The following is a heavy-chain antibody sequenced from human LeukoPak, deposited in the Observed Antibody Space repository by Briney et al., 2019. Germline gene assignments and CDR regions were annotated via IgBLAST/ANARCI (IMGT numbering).Heavy chain of an antibody. CDR1: GYTFTSYY. CDR2: INPSGGST. CDR3: ARGGNNGPY. J-gene: IGHJ4*02. Sequence: ASVKVSCKASGYTFTSYYMHWVRQAPGQGLEWMGIINPSGGSTSYAQKFQGRVTITADESTTTAYMELSSLRSEDTAVYYCARGGNNGPYWGQGTLVTVSS. V-gene: IGHV1-46*01. D-gene: IGHD2-8*01.